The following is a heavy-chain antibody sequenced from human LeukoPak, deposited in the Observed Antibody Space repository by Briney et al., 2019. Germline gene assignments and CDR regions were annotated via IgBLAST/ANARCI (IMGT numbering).Heavy chain of an antibody. CDR3: ARRSSRGHYYDFDF. CDR1: GDTLITHF. J-gene: IGHJ4*02. Sequence: SVKVSCKAPGDTLITHFISWVRQAPGQGLEWVGRIVPVIGVATYAQSLQGRVIITADRSTNTAYMELSSLRFEDSAVYFRARRSSRGHYYDFDFWGQGSLVTVSS. D-gene: IGHD3-22*01. CDR2: IVPVIGVA. V-gene: IGHV1-69*02.